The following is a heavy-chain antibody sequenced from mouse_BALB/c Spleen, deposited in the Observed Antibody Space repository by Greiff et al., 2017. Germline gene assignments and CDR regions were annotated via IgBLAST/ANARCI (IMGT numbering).Heavy chain of an antibody. D-gene: IGHD2-4*01. CDR2: ISDGGSYT. CDR1: GFTFSDYY. J-gene: IGHJ3*01. Sequence: EVNVVESGGGLVKPGGSLKLSCAASGFTFSDYYMYWVRQTPEKRLEWVATISDGGSYTYYPDSVKGRFTISRDNAKNNLYLQMSSLKSEDTAMYYCARDRDYDRAWFAYWGQGTLVTVSA. V-gene: IGHV5-4*02. CDR3: ARDRDYDRAWFAY.